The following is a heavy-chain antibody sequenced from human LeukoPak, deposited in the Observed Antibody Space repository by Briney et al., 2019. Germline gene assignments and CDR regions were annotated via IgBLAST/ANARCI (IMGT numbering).Heavy chain of an antibody. Sequence: GGSLRLSCAASGFTFSSYGMHWVRQAPGKGLEWVAFIRYDGSNKYYADSVRGRFTISRDNSKNTLYLQMNSLRAEDTAVYYCAKDFWGSGSLLDYWGQGTLVTVSS. CDR2: IRYDGSNK. J-gene: IGHJ4*02. V-gene: IGHV3-30*02. CDR3: AKDFWGSGSLLDY. D-gene: IGHD1-26*01. CDR1: GFTFSSYG.